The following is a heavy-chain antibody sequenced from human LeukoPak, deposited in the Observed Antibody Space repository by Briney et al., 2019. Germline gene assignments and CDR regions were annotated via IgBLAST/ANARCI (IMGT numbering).Heavy chain of an antibody. CDR1: GYTFTGYY. V-gene: IGHV1-2*02. Sequence: ASVKVSCKAPGYTFTGYYMHWVRQAPGQGLEWMGWISPNSGGTNYAQKFQGRVTMTRDTSITTTYMELSRLRSDDTAVYYCARGHGILRVGGFAFDIWGQGTMVTVSS. CDR2: ISPNSGGT. J-gene: IGHJ3*02. D-gene: IGHD1-14*01. CDR3: ARGHGILRVGGFAFDI.